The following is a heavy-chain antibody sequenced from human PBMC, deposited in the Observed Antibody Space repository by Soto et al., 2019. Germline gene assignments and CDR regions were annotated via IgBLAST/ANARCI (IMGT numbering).Heavy chain of an antibody. CDR3: ARTGDIVVVVAAANDAFDI. CDR1: GGSFSGYY. Sequence: SETLSLSCAVYGGSFSGYYWSWIRQPPGKGLEWIGEINHSGSTNYNPSLKSRVTISVDTSKNQFSLKLSSVTAADTAVYYCARTGDIVVVVAAANDAFDIWGQGTMVTVSS. J-gene: IGHJ3*02. D-gene: IGHD2-15*01. V-gene: IGHV4-34*01. CDR2: INHSGST.